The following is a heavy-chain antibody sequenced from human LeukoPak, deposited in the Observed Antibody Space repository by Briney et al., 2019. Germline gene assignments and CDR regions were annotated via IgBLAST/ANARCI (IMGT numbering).Heavy chain of an antibody. J-gene: IGHJ3*01. CDR1: GFTFSSNA. CDR2: ISGSGGST. V-gene: IGHV3-23*01. D-gene: IGHD4-11*01. Sequence: GGSLRLSCAASGFTFSSNAMNWVRQAPGKGLEWVSGISGSGGSTYYADSVKGRFTISRDNAKNTLYLQMNSLRAEDTAVYYCATLVTFGAFDVWGQGTVVTVSS. CDR3: ATLVTFGAFDV.